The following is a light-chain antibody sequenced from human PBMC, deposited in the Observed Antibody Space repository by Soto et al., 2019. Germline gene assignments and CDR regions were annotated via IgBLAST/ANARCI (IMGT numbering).Light chain of an antibody. CDR1: QSVNTN. J-gene: IGKJ1*01. V-gene: IGKV3-15*01. CDR2: GAS. Sequence: EIVMTQSPATLSVSPGERATLSCRASQSVNTNLAWYQQKPGQVPRLLIYGASTRATGIPARFSGSGSGTEFTLTISSLQSEDFAVYYCQQYNNWWTFGQGTKVAIK. CDR3: QQYNNWWT.